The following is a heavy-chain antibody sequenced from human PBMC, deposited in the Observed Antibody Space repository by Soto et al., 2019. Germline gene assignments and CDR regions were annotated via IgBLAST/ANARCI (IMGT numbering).Heavy chain of an antibody. CDR3: ARVLPYYVDY. CDR2: IKQDGSEK. Sequence: EVQLVESGGGLVQPGGSLRLSCAASGFTFSGDWMSWVRPAPGKGLEWVANIKQDGSEKYYVDSVKGRFTISRDNAKNSLYLQMNSLRAEDTAVYYWARVLPYYVDYWGQGTLFTVSS. CDR1: GFTFSGDW. V-gene: IGHV3-7*01. J-gene: IGHJ4*02.